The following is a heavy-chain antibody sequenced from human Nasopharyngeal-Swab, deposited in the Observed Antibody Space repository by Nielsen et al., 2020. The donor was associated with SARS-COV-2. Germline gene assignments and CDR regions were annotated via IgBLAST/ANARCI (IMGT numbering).Heavy chain of an antibody. CDR3: ARVKSTTNAFDI. V-gene: IGHV3-30*01. CDR2: ISTAGLNK. CDR1: GFTFSNYA. Sequence: GESLKISCAASGFTFSNYAMHWVRQAPGKGLEWVAVISTAGLNKFYEDSVKGRLTISRENSNNTLFLQMNSLRVEVTGVYYCARVKSTTNAFDIWCQGTMVTVSS. D-gene: IGHD5/OR15-5a*01. J-gene: IGHJ3*02.